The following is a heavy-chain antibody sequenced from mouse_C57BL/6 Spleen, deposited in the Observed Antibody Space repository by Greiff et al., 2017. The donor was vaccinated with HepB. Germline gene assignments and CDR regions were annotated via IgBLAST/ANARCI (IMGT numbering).Heavy chain of an antibody. CDR3: ARGITPDY. CDR1: GYTFTSYW. Sequence: QVQLQQPGAELVRPGPSVKLSCKASGYTFTSYWMHWVKQRPGQGLEWIGVIDPSDSYTNYNQKFKGKATLTVDTSSSTAYMQLSSLTSEDSAVYYCARGITPDYWGQGTTLTVSS. CDR2: IDPSDSYT. V-gene: IGHV1-59*01. D-gene: IGHD1-1*01. J-gene: IGHJ2*01.